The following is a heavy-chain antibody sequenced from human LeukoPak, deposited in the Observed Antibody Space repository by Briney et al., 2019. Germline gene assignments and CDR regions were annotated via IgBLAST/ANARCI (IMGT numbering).Heavy chain of an antibody. D-gene: IGHD3-10*01. Sequence: SETLSLTXTVSGGSISSYYWSWIRQPPGKGLEWIGYIYYSGSTNYNPSLKSRVTISVDTSKNQFSLKLSSVTAADTAVYYCARDPTDTGFDYWGQGTLVTVSS. CDR1: GGSISSYY. CDR3: ARDPTDTGFDY. J-gene: IGHJ4*02. V-gene: IGHV4-59*01. CDR2: IYYSGST.